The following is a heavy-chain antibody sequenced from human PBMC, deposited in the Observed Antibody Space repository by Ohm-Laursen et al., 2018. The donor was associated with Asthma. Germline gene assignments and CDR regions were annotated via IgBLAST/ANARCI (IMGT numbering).Heavy chain of an antibody. D-gene: IGHD4-23*01. V-gene: IGHV3-21*01. J-gene: IGHJ4*02. CDR3: VRSVDDGGNSGDY. Sequence: SLRLSCAASGFSFNTYSMNWVRQAPGKGLEWVSAISSSGSRLLYADLVRGRFTISRDNAKNSLSLQMNSLRAEDTAVYYCVRSVDDGGNSGDYWGQGTLATVSS. CDR1: GFSFNTYS. CDR2: ISSSGSRL.